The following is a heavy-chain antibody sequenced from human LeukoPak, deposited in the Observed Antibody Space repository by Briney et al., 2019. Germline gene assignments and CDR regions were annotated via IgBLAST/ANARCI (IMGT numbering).Heavy chain of an antibody. CDR2: INPNSGDT. Sequence: GASVKVSCKASGYTSTGYYMHWVRQAPGQGLEWMGWINPNSGDTNYAQKFQGRVTMTRDTSISTAYMELSRLTSDDTAVYYCAREQTRSWYRGDFDYWGQGTLVTVSS. D-gene: IGHD6-13*01. CDR1: GYTSTGYY. CDR3: AREQTRSWYRGDFDY. J-gene: IGHJ4*02. V-gene: IGHV1-2*02.